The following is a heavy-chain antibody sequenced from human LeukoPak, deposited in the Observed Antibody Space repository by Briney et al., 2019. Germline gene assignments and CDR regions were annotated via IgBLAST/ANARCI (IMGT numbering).Heavy chain of an antibody. Sequence: PSETLSLTCTVSGGSISSYYWSWIRQPPGKGLEWIGYIYYSGSTNYNPSLKSRVTISVDTSKNQFSLKLSSVTAADTAVYYCARQAEMATTPFDYWGQGTLVTVSS. CDR2: IYYSGST. J-gene: IGHJ4*02. CDR1: GGSISSYY. CDR3: ARQAEMATTPFDY. V-gene: IGHV4-59*08. D-gene: IGHD5-24*01.